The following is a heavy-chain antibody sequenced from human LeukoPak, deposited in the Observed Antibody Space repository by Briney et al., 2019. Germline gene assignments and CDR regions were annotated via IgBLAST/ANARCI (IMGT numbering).Heavy chain of an antibody. CDR3: ARVTPSTFGVVIRWFDP. Sequence: SETLSLTCTVSGGSISSSSYYWSWIRQPPGKGLEWIGEINHSGSTNYNPSLKSRVTISVDTSKNQFSLKLSSVTAADTAVYYCARVTPSTFGVVIRWFDPWGQGTLVTVSS. V-gene: IGHV4-39*07. CDR1: GGSISSSSYY. D-gene: IGHD3-3*01. J-gene: IGHJ5*02. CDR2: INHSGST.